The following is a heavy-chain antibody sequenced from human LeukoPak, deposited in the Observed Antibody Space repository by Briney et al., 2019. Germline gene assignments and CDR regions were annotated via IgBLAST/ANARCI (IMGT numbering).Heavy chain of an antibody. J-gene: IGHJ4*02. Sequence: PGGSLRLSCAASGFTLSRSWMSWVRQPPWKGLEWVANISPDGSTKYHMDSVKGRFTISRDNAKDSLYLEMSRLRDDDTAMYYCATGASGSWDFGGQGTLVTVSS. D-gene: IGHD6-13*01. CDR1: GFTLSRSW. CDR2: ISPDGSTK. V-gene: IGHV3-7*03. CDR3: ATGASGSWDF.